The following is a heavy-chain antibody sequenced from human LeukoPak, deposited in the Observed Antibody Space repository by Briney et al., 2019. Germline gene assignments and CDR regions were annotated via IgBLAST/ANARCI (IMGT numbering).Heavy chain of an antibody. D-gene: IGHD5-18*01. CDR2: INAGNGNT. Sequence: ASVKVSCKASGYTFTGYYMHWVRQAPGQRLEWMGWINAGNGNTKYSQKFQGRVTITRDTSASTAYMELSSLRSEDTAVYYCARVPGYSYGPYYFDYWGQGTLVTVSS. V-gene: IGHV1-3*01. CDR3: ARVPGYSYGPYYFDY. J-gene: IGHJ4*02. CDR1: GYTFTGYY.